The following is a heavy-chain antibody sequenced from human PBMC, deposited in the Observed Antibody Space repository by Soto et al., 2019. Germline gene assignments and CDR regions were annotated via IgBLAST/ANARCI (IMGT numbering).Heavy chain of an antibody. CDR2: IYDNGNP. V-gene: IGHV4-59*01. CDR3: ARDREDYDSNDLYLDY. CDR1: GGSINYYY. J-gene: IGHJ4*02. Sequence: SSAPLSLTCTVSGGSINYYYWSWIRQPPGKGLEWIGYIYDNGNPDYHPSLKSRVTISADTSKNHFPLKLSSVTAADTAVYYCARDREDYDSNDLYLDYWGQGTLVTVSS. D-gene: IGHD3-22*01.